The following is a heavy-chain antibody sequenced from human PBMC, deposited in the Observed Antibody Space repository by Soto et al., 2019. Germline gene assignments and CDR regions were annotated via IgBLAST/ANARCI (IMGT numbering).Heavy chain of an antibody. CDR1: GYTFTGYY. Sequence: QVQLVQSGAEVKKPGASVKVSCKASGYTFTGYYMHWVRQAPGQGLEWMGWINPNSGGTNYAQKLQGRVTRTRDTSISTAYMELSRLRSDDTAVYYCARDFEPEHVHAFDIWGQGTMVTVSS. CDR3: ARDFEPEHVHAFDI. D-gene: IGHD1-1*01. V-gene: IGHV1-2*02. J-gene: IGHJ3*02. CDR2: INPNSGGT.